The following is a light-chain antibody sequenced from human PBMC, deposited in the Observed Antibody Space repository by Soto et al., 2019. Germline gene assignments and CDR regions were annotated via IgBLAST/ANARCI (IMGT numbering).Light chain of an antibody. CDR2: EGS. CDR3: CSYAGSSSVL. V-gene: IGLV2-23*01. Sequence: SALTQPASVSGSPGQSITISCTGTSSDVGVSWYQQHPDKAPKVIIYEGSTRPSGVSNRFSGFNSGNTASLVISGLQADDEADYYCCSYAGSSSVLFGGGTKVTVL. CDR1: SSDVG. J-gene: IGLJ2*01.